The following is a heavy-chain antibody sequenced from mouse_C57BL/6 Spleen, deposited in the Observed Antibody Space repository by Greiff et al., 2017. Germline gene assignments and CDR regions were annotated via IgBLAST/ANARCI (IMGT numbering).Heavy chain of an antibody. J-gene: IGHJ2*01. Sequence: VQLQQSGPELVKPGASVKISCKASGYSFTGYYMNWVKQSPEKSLEWIGEINPSTGGTTYNQKFKAKATLTVDTSSSTAYMQLKSLTSDDSAVYYSASGVSTMIKYYFDYWGQGTTRTVSS. CDR3: ASGVSTMIKYYFDY. CDR2: INPSTGGT. V-gene: IGHV1-42*01. CDR1: GYSFTGYY. D-gene: IGHD2-4*01.